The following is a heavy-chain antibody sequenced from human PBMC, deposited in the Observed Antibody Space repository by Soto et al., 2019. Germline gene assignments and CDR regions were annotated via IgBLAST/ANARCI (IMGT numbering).Heavy chain of an antibody. Sequence: PSETLSLTCAVSGGSISSSNWWSWVRQPPGKGLEWIGEIYHSGSTNYNPSLKSRVTISVGKSKNQFSLKLSSVTAADTAVYYCASGPSGYYGSGSYNWFDPWGQGTLVTVPQ. D-gene: IGHD3-10*01. CDR1: GGSISSSNW. V-gene: IGHV4-4*02. J-gene: IGHJ5*02. CDR2: IYHSGST. CDR3: ASGPSGYYGSGSYNWFDP.